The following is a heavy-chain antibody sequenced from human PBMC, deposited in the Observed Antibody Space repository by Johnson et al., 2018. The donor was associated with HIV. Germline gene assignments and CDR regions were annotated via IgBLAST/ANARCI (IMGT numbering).Heavy chain of an antibody. Sequence: EVQLVESGGGLVQPGGSLRLSCAVSGFTFDNFAMHWVRQAPGKGLEWVSSISWDSGTIGYADSVKGRFTISRDNAKISLYLQMDSLRAGDTAVYYCASGDELGDDAFDIWGQGTMVTVSS. CDR1: GFTFDNFA. J-gene: IGHJ3*02. D-gene: IGHD7-27*01. V-gene: IGHV3-9*01. CDR3: ASGDELGDDAFDI. CDR2: ISWDSGTI.